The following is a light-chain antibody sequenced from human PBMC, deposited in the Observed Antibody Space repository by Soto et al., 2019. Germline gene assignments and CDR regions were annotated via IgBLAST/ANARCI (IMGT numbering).Light chain of an antibody. V-gene: IGKV3-20*01. CDR2: GAS. CDR3: QQYGSSSRT. J-gene: IGKJ1*01. CDR1: QSVSSN. Sequence: GWTESAVALGVLRGSEPSLSCRASQSVSSNLAWYQQKPGQAPRLFIYGASTRATGIPARFSGSGSGTEFTLTISRLEPEDFGVYYCQQYGSSSRTFGQGTKVDIK.